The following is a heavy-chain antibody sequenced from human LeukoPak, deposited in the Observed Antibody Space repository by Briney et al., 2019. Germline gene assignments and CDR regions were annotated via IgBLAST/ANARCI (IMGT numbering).Heavy chain of an antibody. CDR2: ISYDGSNK. V-gene: IGHV3-30*18. J-gene: IGHJ4*02. D-gene: IGHD3-22*01. CDR1: GFTFSSYG. CDR3: AKGHPDTTMTCDY. Sequence: GGSLRLSCAASGFTFSSYGMHWVRQPPGKGLGWVAVISYDGSNKYYADSVKGRFTISRDNSKNTLYLQMNSLRAEDTAVYYCAKGHPDTTMTCDYWGQGTLVTVSS.